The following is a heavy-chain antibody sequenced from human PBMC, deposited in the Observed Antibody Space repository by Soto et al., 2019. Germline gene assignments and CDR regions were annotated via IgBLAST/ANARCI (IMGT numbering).Heavy chain of an antibody. CDR1: GDSMTNYY. J-gene: IGHJ4*02. D-gene: IGHD5-18*01. V-gene: IGHV4-59*12. CDR3: ARREYTYGDFDY. CDR2: IYYSGST. Sequence: QVQLQESGPGLVKPSETLSLTCTVSGDSMTNYYWSWIRQPPGKGLEWIGYIYYSGSTNYNPSLKSRVTISVNTSKNHFSLKLSSVTAADTAVYYCARREYTYGDFDYWGQGTLVTVSS.